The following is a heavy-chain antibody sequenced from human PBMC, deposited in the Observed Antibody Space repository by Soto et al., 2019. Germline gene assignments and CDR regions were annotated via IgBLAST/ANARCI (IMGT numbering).Heavy chain of an antibody. J-gene: IGHJ6*01. CDR3: AKDHRPNTVKEGMDV. D-gene: IGHD4-4*01. V-gene: IGHV3-23*01. CDR2: ISGSGVST. Sequence: PGGSLRLSCAASGFTFSSYSISWVRQAPGKGLEWVSAISGSGVSTYYADSVKGRFTISRDNSKNTLYLQMNSLRAEDTAVYYCAKDHRPNTVKEGMDVWGQVTTVTVSS. CDR1: GFTFSSYS.